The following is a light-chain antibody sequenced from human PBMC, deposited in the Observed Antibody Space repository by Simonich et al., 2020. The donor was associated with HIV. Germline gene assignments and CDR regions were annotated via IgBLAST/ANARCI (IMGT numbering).Light chain of an antibody. CDR2: GAS. Sequence: EIVMTQSPATLSVSTGDRSTLSCRASQSVSSTLSWYQQKPGQAPRLLIYGASTRATGIPARFSGSGSGTEFTLTISSLQSEDFAVYYCQQYNNWPLTFGGGTKVEIK. CDR1: QSVSST. V-gene: IGKV3-15*01. CDR3: QQYNNWPLT. J-gene: IGKJ4*01.